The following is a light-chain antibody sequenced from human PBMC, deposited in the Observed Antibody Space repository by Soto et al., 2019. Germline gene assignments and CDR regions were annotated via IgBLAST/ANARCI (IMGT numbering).Light chain of an antibody. J-gene: IGKJ1*01. CDR1: QSVSSNY. V-gene: IGKV3-20*01. CDR3: QQYGSSPWA. CDR2: GAS. Sequence: IVLTQSPGTLSLSPGERATLSCMASQSVSSNYLAWYQQKPGQAPRLLIYGASSRATAIPDRFSGSGSGTDFTLTISRLEPEDFAVYYCQQYGSSPWAFGQGTKVEIK.